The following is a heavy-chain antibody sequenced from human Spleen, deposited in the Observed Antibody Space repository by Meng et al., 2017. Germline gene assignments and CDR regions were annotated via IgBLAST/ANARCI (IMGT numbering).Heavy chain of an antibody. D-gene: IGHD6-19*01. CDR2: INPNSGGT. V-gene: IGHV1-2*06. CDR3: ARENRRSIAVAAHCLNY. Sequence: QVQLVQSGAEVKKPGASVKVSCKASGYTFTGYYMHWVRQAPGQGLEWMGRINPNSGGTNYAQKFQGRVTMTRDTSISTAYMELSRLRSDDTAVYYCARENRRSIAVAAHCLNYWGQGTLVTVSS. J-gene: IGHJ4*02. CDR1: GYTFTGYY.